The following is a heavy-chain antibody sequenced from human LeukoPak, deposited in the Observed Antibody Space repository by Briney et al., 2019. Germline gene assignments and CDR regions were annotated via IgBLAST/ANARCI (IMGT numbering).Heavy chain of an antibody. J-gene: IGHJ4*02. D-gene: IGHD2-15*01. CDR3: ARKMGICSCGSCYSVFDY. CDR2: IYTSGTT. CDR1: GGSISSYY. V-gene: IGHV4-4*07. Sequence: SETLSLTCTVSGGSISSYYWSWIRQPAGKGLEWIGRIYTSGTTNYNPSLKSRVTISVDTSKNQFSLKLSSVTAADTAVYYCARKMGICSCGSCYSVFDYWGQGTLVTVSS.